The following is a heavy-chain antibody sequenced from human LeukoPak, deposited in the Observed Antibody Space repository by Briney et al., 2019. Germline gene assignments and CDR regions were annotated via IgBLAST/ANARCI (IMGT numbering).Heavy chain of an antibody. V-gene: IGHV1-2*02. J-gene: IGHJ5*02. D-gene: IGHD2-2*01. Sequence: GASVKVSCKASGYTFTSYGISWVRQAPGQGLEWMGWVNPNSGGTNYAQKFQGRVTMTRDTSISTAYMELSRLRSDDAAVYYCARPSDYSSTSCYPFGWFDPWGQGTLVTVSS. CDR3: ARPSDYSSTSCYPFGWFDP. CDR2: VNPNSGGT. CDR1: GYTFTSYG.